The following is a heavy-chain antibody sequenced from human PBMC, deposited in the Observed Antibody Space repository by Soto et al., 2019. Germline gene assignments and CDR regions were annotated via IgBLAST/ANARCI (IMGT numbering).Heavy chain of an antibody. D-gene: IGHD2-15*01. CDR2: IYYSGST. CDR3: ARDQVDCSGGSCYPGLYYYYGMDV. Sequence: SETLSLTCTVSGGSISSGDYYWSWIRQPPGKGLEWIGYIYYSGSTYYNPSLKSRVTISVDTSKNQFSLKLSSVTAADTAVYYCARDQVDCSGGSCYPGLYYYYGMDVWGQGTTVTVSS. CDR1: GGSISSGDYY. J-gene: IGHJ6*02. V-gene: IGHV4-30-4*01.